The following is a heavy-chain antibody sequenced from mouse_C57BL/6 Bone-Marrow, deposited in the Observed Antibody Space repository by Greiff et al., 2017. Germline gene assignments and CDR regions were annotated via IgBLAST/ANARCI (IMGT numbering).Heavy chain of an antibody. D-gene: IGHD1-1*02. V-gene: IGHV2-2*01. Sequence: QVQLQQSGPGLVQPSQSLSITCTVSGFSLTSYGVHWVRQSPGKGLEWLGVLWRGGSTDYNAAFISKLSISKDNSKSQVFFKMNSLQADDTARYYCARHSYGRGVDYWGQGTTLTVSS. CDR1: GFSLTSYG. CDR3: ARHSYGRGVDY. J-gene: IGHJ2*01. CDR2: LWRGGST.